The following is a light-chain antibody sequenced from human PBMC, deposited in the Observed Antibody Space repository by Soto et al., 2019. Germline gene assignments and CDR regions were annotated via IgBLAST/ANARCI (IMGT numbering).Light chain of an antibody. CDR3: SSYAGSNTYV. CDR1: SSDIGRYNF. CDR2: EVT. Sequence: QSVLTQPASVSGSPGQSITISCTGTSSDIGRYNFVSWYQQHPGKAPKLMIYEVTNRPSGVSNRFSGSKSGNTASLTISGLQAGDEADYYCSSYAGSNTYVFGSGTKVTVL. V-gene: IGLV2-14*01. J-gene: IGLJ1*01.